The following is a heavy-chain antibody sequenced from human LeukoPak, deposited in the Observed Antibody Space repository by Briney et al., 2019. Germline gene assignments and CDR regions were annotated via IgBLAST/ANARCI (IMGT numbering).Heavy chain of an antibody. J-gene: IGHJ5*02. CDR2: IYYSGST. Sequence: PSETLSLTCTVSGGSISSSSYYWGWIRQPPGKGLEWIGYIYYSGSTYYNPSLKSRVTISVDTSKNQFSLKLSSVTAADTAVYYCARDRGATVTTSNWFDPWGQGTLVTVSS. D-gene: IGHD4-17*01. V-gene: IGHV4-30-4*08. CDR3: ARDRGATVTTSNWFDP. CDR1: GGSISSSSYY.